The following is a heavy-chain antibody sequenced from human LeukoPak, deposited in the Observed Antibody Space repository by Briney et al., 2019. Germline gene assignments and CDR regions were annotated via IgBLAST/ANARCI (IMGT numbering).Heavy chain of an antibody. J-gene: IGHJ4*02. CDR2: ISSSSSSI. CDR1: GFTFSSYS. CDR3: ASRYGGNGLDY. V-gene: IGHV3-21*01. D-gene: IGHD4-23*01. Sequence: GGSLRLSCAASGFTFSSYSMNWVRQAPGKGLEWVSSISSSSSSIYYADSVKGRFTISRDNAKNSLYLQMNSLRAEDTAVYYCASRYGGNGLDYWGQGTLVTVSS.